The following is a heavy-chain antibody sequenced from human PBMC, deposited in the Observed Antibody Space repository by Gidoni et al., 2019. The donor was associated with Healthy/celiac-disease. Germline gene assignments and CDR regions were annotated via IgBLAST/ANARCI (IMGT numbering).Heavy chain of an antibody. J-gene: IGHJ4*02. V-gene: IGHV1-46*01. D-gene: IGHD1-26*01. CDR3: ARGAQWELLDY. Sequence: VQLVQSGAEVKKPGASVKVSCKAAGYTFTSYYMHWVRQAPGQGLEWMGIINPSGGSTSYEQKFQGRVTMTRDTSTSTVYMELSSVRSEETAVYYCARGAQWELLDYWGQGTLVTVSS. CDR2: INPSGGST. CDR1: GYTFTSYY.